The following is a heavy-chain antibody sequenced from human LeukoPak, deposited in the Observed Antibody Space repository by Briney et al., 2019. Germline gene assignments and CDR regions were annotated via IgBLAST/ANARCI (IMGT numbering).Heavy chain of an antibody. CDR3: AKRITIRGALDY. Sequence: GGSLRLSCAASGFTFSDYYMSWIRQAPGKGLEWVSYISSSGSTIYYADSVKGRFSTSRDNSKNTLYLQMNSLRVEDTAVYYCAKRITIRGALDYWGQGTLVTVSS. J-gene: IGHJ4*02. D-gene: IGHD3-9*01. CDR2: ISSSGSTI. V-gene: IGHV3-11*01. CDR1: GFTFSDYY.